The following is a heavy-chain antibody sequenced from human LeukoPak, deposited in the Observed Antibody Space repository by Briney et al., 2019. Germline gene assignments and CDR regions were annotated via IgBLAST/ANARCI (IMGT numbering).Heavy chain of an antibody. V-gene: IGHV3-7*01. CDR1: GFTLSSYW. D-gene: IGHD1-26*01. J-gene: IGHJ4*02. CDR2: IKQDGREI. Sequence: GGSLRLSCAASGFTLSSYWMSWVRQAPGKGLEWVANIKQDGREIYYVDSVKGRFTISRDNAKNSLYLQMNSLRAEDTAVYYCARDKQVGATYFDYWGQGTLGTVSS. CDR3: ARDKQVGATYFDY.